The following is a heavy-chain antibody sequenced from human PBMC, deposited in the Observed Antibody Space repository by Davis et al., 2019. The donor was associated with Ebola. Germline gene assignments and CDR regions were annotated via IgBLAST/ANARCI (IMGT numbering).Heavy chain of an antibody. J-gene: IGHJ2*01. CDR2: IDPSDSSA. CDR1: GYSFTFYW. D-gene: IGHD4-17*01. CDR3: ARRSPYGAYEGGWYFDL. Sequence: GESLKISCKGSGYSFTFYWVTWVRQMPGKGLDWMGRIDPSDSSANYSPSFQGQVTISADKSISTAYLQWSSLKASDTAMYYCARRSPYGAYEGGWYFDLWGRGTLVTVSS. V-gene: IGHV5-10-1*04.